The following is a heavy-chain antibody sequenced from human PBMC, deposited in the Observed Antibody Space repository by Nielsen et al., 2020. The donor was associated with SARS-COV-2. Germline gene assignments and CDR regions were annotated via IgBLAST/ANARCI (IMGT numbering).Heavy chain of an antibody. CDR3: ASDSNSYNYYYYYGMDV. CDR2: ISYDGSDK. V-gene: IGHV3-30*03. J-gene: IGHJ6*02. CDR1: GFTFSSYG. Sequence: GGSLRLSCAASGFTFSSYGMHWVRQAPGKGLEWVAVISYDGSDKYYADSVKGRFTISRDNSKNTLNLQMNSLRAGDTAVYYCASDSNSYNYYYYYGMDVWGQGTTVTVSS. D-gene: IGHD2-2*01.